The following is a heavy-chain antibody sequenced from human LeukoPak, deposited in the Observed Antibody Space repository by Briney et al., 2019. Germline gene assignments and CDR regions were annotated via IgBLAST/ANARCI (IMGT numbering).Heavy chain of an antibody. CDR3: AKPPYSSSSYFDY. V-gene: IGHV3-30*18. CDR1: GCTFSNYG. J-gene: IGHJ4*02. CDR2: ISYDGSNK. Sequence: GRSLRLSCAASGCTFSNYGMHWVRQAPGKGLEWVAVISYDGSNKYYADSVKGRFTISRDNSNNTLYLQMNSLRPEDTAVYYCAKPPYSSSSYFDYWGQGTLVTVSS. D-gene: IGHD6-13*01.